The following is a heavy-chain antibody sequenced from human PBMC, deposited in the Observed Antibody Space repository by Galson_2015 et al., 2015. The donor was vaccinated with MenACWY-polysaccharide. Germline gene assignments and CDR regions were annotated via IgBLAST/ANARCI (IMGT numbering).Heavy chain of an antibody. CDR3: ASHLIMILFGGVILILYYYRMDV. CDR2: TYYRSKWCN. CDR1: GDSVSRNSAA. D-gene: IGHD3-16*01. V-gene: IGHV6-1*01. Sequence: CAISGDSVSRNSAAWNWIRQSPSRGLEWLGRTYYRSKWCNDYTVSVKSRITFNPDTSKNQFSLQLNSGTPEDTAVYYCASHLIMILFGGVILILYYYRMDVWGQGTTVTVSS. J-gene: IGHJ6*02.